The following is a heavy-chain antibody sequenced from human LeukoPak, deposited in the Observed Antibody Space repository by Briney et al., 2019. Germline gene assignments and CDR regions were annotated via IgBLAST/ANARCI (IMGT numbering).Heavy chain of an antibody. CDR3: AKDSVAVADTPTFDY. CDR1: GFTFDDYA. CDR2: ISWNSGSI. D-gene: IGHD6-19*01. V-gene: IGHV3-9*01. J-gene: IGHJ4*02. Sequence: PGGSLRLSCAASGFTFDDYAMHWVRQAPGKGPEWVSGISWNSGSIGYADSVKGRFTISRDNAKNSLYLQMNSLRAEDTALYYCAKDSVAVADTPTFDYWGQGTLVTVSS.